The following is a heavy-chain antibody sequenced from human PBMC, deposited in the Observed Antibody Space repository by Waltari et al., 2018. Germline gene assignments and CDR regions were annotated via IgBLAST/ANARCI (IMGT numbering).Heavy chain of an antibody. Sequence: EAQLVESGGGLVQPGGSLRLSCAASGFTFSSDEMNWVRQAPGKGLEWVSYISSSGSTIYYADSVKGRFTISRDNAKNSLYLQMNSLRAEDTAVYYCARDLVRAGYSSGWYLGDYWGQGTLVTVSS. CDR2: ISSSGSTI. CDR1: GFTFSSDE. CDR3: ARDLVRAGYSSGWYLGDY. D-gene: IGHD6-19*01. J-gene: IGHJ4*02. V-gene: IGHV3-48*03.